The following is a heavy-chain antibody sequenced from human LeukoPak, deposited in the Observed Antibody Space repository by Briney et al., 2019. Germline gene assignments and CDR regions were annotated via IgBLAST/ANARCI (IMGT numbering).Heavy chain of an antibody. CDR3: ARGFSRDGYND. J-gene: IGHJ4*02. Sequence: SETLSLTCTVSGGSISSSSYYWGWIRQPPGKGLEWIGSIYYSGSTYYNPSLKSRVTISVDTSKNQFSLKLSSLTAADTAVYYCARGFSRDGYNDWGQGTLVTVSS. D-gene: IGHD5-24*01. CDR1: GGSISSSSYY. CDR2: IYYSGST. V-gene: IGHV4-39*07.